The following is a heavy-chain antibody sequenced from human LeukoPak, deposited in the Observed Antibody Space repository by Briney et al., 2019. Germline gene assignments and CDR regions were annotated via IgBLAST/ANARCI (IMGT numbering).Heavy chain of an antibody. Sequence: GGSLRLSCAASGFTFSSYAMSWVRQGPGKGLEWVSAISGSGGSTYYADSVKGRFTISRDNSKNTLYLQMNSLRAEDTAVYYCAKAPYSRVLRNWFDPWGQGTLVTVSS. D-gene: IGHD6-13*01. CDR2: ISGSGGST. V-gene: IGHV3-23*01. J-gene: IGHJ5*02. CDR3: AKAPYSRVLRNWFDP. CDR1: GFTFSSYA.